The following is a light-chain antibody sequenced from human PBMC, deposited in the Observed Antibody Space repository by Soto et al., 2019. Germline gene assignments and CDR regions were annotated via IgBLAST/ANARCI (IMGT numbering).Light chain of an antibody. Sequence: DIQLTQSPSFLSAAVGARVTITCRASRAISTNLAWYQQEPGKAPKLLIYAAATLPSGVPSRFSGSGSGTEFTLTISSLQPEDFATYSCPPHNGSPRTFGQGTKVDIK. CDR1: RAISTN. V-gene: IGKV1-9*01. CDR2: AAA. J-gene: IGKJ1*01. CDR3: PPHNGSPRT.